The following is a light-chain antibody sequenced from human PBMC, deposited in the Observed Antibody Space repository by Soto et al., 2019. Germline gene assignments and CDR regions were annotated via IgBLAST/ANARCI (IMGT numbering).Light chain of an antibody. J-gene: IGKJ1*01. CDR3: QHYNSYSEA. CDR1: QTISSW. Sequence: DIQMTQSPSTLSVSVGDRVTITCRASQTISSWLAWYQQQPGKAPKLLIYKASTLKSGVPSRFSGSGSGTEFTLTISSLQPDDFATYYCQHYNSYSEAFGQGTKVELK. V-gene: IGKV1-5*03. CDR2: KAS.